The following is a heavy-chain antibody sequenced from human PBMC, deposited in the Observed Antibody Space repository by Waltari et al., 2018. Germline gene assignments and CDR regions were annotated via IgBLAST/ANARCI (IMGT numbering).Heavy chain of an antibody. CDR1: GYSISSGYY. V-gene: IGHV4-38-2*02. D-gene: IGHD6-19*01. J-gene: IGHJ4*02. CDR3: ASGQWLGLFDY. CDR2: IYHSGST. Sequence: QVQLQESGPGLVKPSETLSLTFTVSGYSISSGYYWGWLRQPPGKGLEWIGSIYHSGSTYYNPSLKSRVTISVDTSKNQFSLKLSSVTAADTAVYYCASGQWLGLFDYWGQGTLVTVSS.